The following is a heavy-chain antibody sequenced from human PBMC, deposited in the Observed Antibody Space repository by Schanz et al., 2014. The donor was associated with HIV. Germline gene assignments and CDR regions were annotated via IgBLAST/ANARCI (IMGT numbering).Heavy chain of an antibody. Sequence: EVQLLESGGGLVQPGRSLRLSCAASGFNLDDFAMHWVRQSPGKGLEWVSGITWNNKVVAYADSVKGRFSISRDTANKSLHLHMTNLKVEDTAFYYCVKDFTDSKGGFDCWGQGALVIVSS. D-gene: IGHD1-26*01. CDR2: ITWNNKVV. V-gene: IGHV3-9*01. CDR1: GFNLDDFA. CDR3: VKDFTDSKGGFDC. J-gene: IGHJ4*02.